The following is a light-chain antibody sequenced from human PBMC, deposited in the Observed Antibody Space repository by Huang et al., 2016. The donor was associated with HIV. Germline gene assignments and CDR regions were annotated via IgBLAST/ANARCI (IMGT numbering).Light chain of an antibody. CDR1: QSVGTW. J-gene: IGKJ1*01. CDR3: QHYNSFPWT. Sequence: DIQMTQSSATLSASVGDRVTISCRASQSVGTWLAWYQQKPGKAPNLLIYEASTLESGVPSRVSGVGSGTEFTRTINSLQPDDFATYYCQHYNSFPWTFGQGTKVEV. V-gene: IGKV1-5*03. CDR2: EAS.